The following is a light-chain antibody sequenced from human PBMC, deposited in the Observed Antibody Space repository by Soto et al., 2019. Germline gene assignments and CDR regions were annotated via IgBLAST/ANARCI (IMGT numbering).Light chain of an antibody. J-gene: IGKJ1*01. Sequence: EIVLTQSPGTLSLSPGERATLSCRASQSVSSGYLAWYQQKPGQTPRLLIYGASSRATGIPDRFSGSGSGTDFTLTISRLEPEDFAVYYCQQYDSSLWTFGQGTKVEIK. CDR3: QQYDSSLWT. V-gene: IGKV3-20*01. CDR2: GAS. CDR1: QSVSSGY.